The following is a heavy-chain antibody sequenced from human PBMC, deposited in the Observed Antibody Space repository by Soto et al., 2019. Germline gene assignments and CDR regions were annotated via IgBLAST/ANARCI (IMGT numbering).Heavy chain of an antibody. J-gene: IGHJ4*02. CDR3: TTDLSQRIMITFGGVIVA. D-gene: IGHD3-16*02. CDR1: GFTFSNAW. V-gene: IGHV3-15*01. Sequence: EVQLVESGGGLVKPGGSLRLSCAASGFTFSNAWMSWVRQAPGKGLEWVGRIKSKTDGGTTDYAAPVKGRFTISRDDSKNTLYLQMNSLKTEDTAVYYGTTDLSQRIMITFGGVIVAWGQGTLVTVSS. CDR2: IKSKTDGGTT.